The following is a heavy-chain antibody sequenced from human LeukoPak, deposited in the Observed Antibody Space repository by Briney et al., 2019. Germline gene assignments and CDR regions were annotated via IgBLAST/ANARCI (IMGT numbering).Heavy chain of an antibody. CDR3: ARDRDFGVGNWFDP. CDR2: ISSRSTYI. CDR1: GFTFSGSW. Sequence: GGSLRLSCAASGFTFSGSWMSWVRQAPGKGLEWVASISSRSTYIYYADSVRGRFTISRDDARKSLYLQVNSLRAEDTAVYYCARDRDFGVGNWFDPWGQGTLVTVSS. V-gene: IGHV3-21*01. D-gene: IGHD3-3*01. J-gene: IGHJ5*02.